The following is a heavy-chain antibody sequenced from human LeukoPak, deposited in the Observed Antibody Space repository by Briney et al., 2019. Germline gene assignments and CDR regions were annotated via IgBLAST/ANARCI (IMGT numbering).Heavy chain of an antibody. V-gene: IGHV1-18*01. CDR3: AREGVGIVVVPAAEFDY. Sequence: ASVKVSCKASGYTFTSYGISWMRQAPGQGLEWMGWISAYNGNTNYAQKLQGRVTMTTDTSTSTAYMEMRSLRYDDTAVFYCAREGVGIVVVPAAEFDYWGQGTLVTVSS. CDR2: ISAYNGNT. J-gene: IGHJ4*02. D-gene: IGHD2-2*03. CDR1: GYTFTSYG.